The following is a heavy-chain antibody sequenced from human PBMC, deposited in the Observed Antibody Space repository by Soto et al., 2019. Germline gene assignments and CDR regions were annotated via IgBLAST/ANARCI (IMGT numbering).Heavy chain of an antibody. CDR2: IYQSGST. V-gene: IGHV4-30-2*01. Sequence: QLQLQESGSGLVKPSQTLSLTCAVSGGSISSGGYSWNWLRQPPGKGLEWIGYIYQSGSTHYNPSLKGRVTISVDRSKNQFSLKLSSVTAADTAVYYCARDQREGNWFDPWGHGTLVTVSS. CDR3: ARDQREGNWFDP. CDR1: GGSISSGGYS. J-gene: IGHJ5*02.